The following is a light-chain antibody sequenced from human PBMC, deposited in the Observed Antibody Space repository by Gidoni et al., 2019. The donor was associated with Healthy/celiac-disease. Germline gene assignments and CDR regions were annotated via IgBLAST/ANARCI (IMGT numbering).Light chain of an antibody. CDR2: WAS. Sequence: EIVMTQSPDSLAVSLGERATINCKSSQSVLYSSKNKNYLAWYQQKPGQPPKLLIYWASTRESGVPDRFSGSGSGTDFTLTISSLQAEDVAVYYCQQYYSTPLTFGQGTKVEIK. CDR3: QQYYSTPLT. V-gene: IGKV4-1*01. J-gene: IGKJ1*01. CDR1: QSVLYSSKNKNY.